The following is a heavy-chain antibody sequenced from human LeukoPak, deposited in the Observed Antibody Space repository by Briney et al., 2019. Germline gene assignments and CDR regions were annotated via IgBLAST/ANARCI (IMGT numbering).Heavy chain of an antibody. D-gene: IGHD3-22*01. V-gene: IGHV3-30*04. Sequence: GGSLRLSCAASGFTFSSYAMHWVRQAPGKGLEWVAVISYDGSNKYYADSVKGRFTISRDNSKNTLYLQMNSLRAEDTAVYYCARDRPYYYDSSGYYSGHDAFDIWGQGTMVTVSS. CDR2: ISYDGSNK. CDR3: ARDRPYYYDSSGYYSGHDAFDI. J-gene: IGHJ3*02. CDR1: GFTFSSYA.